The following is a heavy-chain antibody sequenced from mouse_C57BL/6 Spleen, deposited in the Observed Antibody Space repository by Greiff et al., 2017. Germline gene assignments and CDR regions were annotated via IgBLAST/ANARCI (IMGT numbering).Heavy chain of an antibody. V-gene: IGHV1-15*01. CDR3: TRSRTIAY. J-gene: IGHJ3*01. D-gene: IGHD2-13*01. CDR1: GYTFTDYE. CDR2: IDPETGGT. Sequence: QVQLQQSGAELVRPGASVTLSCKASGYTFTDYEMHWVKQTPVHGLEWIGAIDPETGGTAYNQKFKGKAILTADKSSSTAYMELRSLTSEDSAVYYCTRSRTIAYWGQGTLVTVSA.